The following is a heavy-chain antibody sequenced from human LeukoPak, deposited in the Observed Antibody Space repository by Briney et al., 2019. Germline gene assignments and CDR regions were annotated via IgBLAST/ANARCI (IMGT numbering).Heavy chain of an antibody. CDR3: ARSNGLRYFDR. V-gene: IGHV3-69-1*01. D-gene: IGHD4-11*01. CDR2: FGSTGTI. CDR1: GGSISSGGYY. J-gene: IGHJ4*02. Sequence: PSETLSLTCTVSGGSISSGGYYWSWIRQAPGKGLEWVAYFGSTGTIHYADSMRGRFTISRDNAEMSLFLQMNSLRVDDTAVYYCARSNGLRYFDRWGQGTLVTVSS.